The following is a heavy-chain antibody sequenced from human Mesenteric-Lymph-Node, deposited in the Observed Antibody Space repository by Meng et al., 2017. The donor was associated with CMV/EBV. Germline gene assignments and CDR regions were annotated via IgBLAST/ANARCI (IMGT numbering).Heavy chain of an antibody. CDR1: GVSFSGYY. Sequence: SLTCAVYGVSFSGYYWSWIRQPPGRGLEWIGEINHSGSTNYNPSLKSPVTISLDTSKKQFFLNLSSVTAADAAVYYCAGSSRGVSIFWGQGTLVTVSS. J-gene: IGHJ4*02. D-gene: IGHD3-10*01. CDR2: INHSGST. CDR3: AGSSRGVSIF. V-gene: IGHV4-34*01.